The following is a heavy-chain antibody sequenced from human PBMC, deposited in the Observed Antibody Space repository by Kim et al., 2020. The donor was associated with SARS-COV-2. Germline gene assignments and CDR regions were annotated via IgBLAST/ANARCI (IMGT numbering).Heavy chain of an antibody. Sequence: GGSLRLSCTASGFTFGYYAMSWVRQAPGKGLEWVGFIRSKAYGGTTEYAASVKGRFTISRDDSKSIAYLQMNSLKTEDTAVYYCTRAMYYYDSSGPVDRDYWGQGTLVTVSS. CDR2: IRSKAYGGTT. V-gene: IGHV3-49*04. CDR1: GFTFGYYA. J-gene: IGHJ4*02. D-gene: IGHD3-22*01. CDR3: TRAMYYYDSSGPVDRDY.